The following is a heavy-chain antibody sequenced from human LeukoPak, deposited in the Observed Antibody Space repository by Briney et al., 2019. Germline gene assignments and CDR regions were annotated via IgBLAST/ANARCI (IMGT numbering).Heavy chain of an antibody. CDR3: ARAGSVGRYYYGSGSAGLVDY. D-gene: IGHD3-10*01. J-gene: IGHJ4*02. Sequence: ASVKVSCKASGYTFTGYYMHWVRQAPGQGLEWMGWINPNSGGTNYAQKFQGRVTMTRDTSISTAYMELSRLRSDDTAVYYCARAGSVGRYYYGSGSAGLVDYWGQGTLVTVSS. V-gene: IGHV1-2*02. CDR1: GYTFTGYY. CDR2: INPNSGGT.